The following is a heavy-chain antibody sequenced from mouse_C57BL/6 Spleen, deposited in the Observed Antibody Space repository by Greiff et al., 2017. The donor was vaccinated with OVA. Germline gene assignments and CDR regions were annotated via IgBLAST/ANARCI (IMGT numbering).Heavy chain of an antibody. CDR2: ISSGSSTI. CDR1: GFTFSDYG. J-gene: IGHJ4*01. D-gene: IGHD1-1*01. CDR3: AREGSTFMDY. V-gene: IGHV5-17*01. Sequence: VQLQQSGGGLVKPGGSLKLSRAASGFTFSDYGMHWVRQAPEKGLEWVAYISSGSSTIYYADTVKGRFTISRDNAKNTLFLQMTSLRSEDTAMYYCAREGSTFMDYWGQGTSVTVSS.